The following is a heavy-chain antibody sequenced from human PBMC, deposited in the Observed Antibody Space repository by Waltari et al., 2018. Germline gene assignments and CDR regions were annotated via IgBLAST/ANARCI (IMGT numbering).Heavy chain of an antibody. CDR3: ATELGYSSSWRNWFDP. J-gene: IGHJ5*02. V-gene: IGHV1-69-2*01. D-gene: IGHD6-13*01. CDR2: VDPEDGEK. CDR1: GYTFTDYY. Sequence: EVQLVQSGAEVKKPGATVKISCKASGYTFTDYYMHWVQQAPGKGLEWMGRVDPEDGEKIEAEKLQGRGTITAETSTDTAYRELSSLRSEDTAVYYCATELGYSSSWRNWFDPWGQGTLVTVSS.